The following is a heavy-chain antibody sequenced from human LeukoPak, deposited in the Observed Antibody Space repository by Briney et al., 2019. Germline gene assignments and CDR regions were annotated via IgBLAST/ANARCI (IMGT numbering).Heavy chain of an antibody. D-gene: IGHD2/OR15-2a*01. CDR3: AREGPRGNSQFDY. V-gene: IGHV3-23*01. CDR2: ISDNGGGT. Sequence: GGSLRLSCAASGFTFSDYAMSWVRQAPGKGLEWVSTISDNGGGTYYADSVKGRFTISRDNSKNTLYLQMNSLRAEDTAIYYCAREGPRGNSQFDYWGQGTLVTVSS. CDR1: GFTFSDYA. J-gene: IGHJ4*02.